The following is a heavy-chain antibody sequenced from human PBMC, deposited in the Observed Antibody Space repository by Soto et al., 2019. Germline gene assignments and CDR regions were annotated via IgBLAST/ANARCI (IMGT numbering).Heavy chain of an antibody. Sequence: PXESLRLSCAASGFTFSSYWMSWVRQAPGKGLEWVANIKQDGSEKYYVDSVKGRFTISRDNAKNSLYLQMNSLRAEDTAVYYCASRYCSSTSCRTLYYFDYWGQGTLVTVSS. V-gene: IGHV3-7*03. CDR2: IKQDGSEK. J-gene: IGHJ4*02. CDR3: ASRYCSSTSCRTLYYFDY. D-gene: IGHD2-2*01. CDR1: GFTFSSYW.